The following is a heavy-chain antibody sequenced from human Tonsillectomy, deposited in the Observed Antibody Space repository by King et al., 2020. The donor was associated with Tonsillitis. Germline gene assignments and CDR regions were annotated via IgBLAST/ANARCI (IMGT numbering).Heavy chain of an antibody. D-gene: IGHD2-15*01. CDR3: AKAHRQYSLDY. CDR1: GFTFSAYV. V-gene: IGHV3-30*02. Sequence: VQLVESGGGVVQPGGSLILSCAASGFTFSAYVMHWVRQAPGKGLEWVAFIPFDGTTKYYADSVKGRFTISRDDSKNTLYLHMDSLNSEDTAVYYCAKAHRQYSLDYWGQGTLVTVSS. J-gene: IGHJ4*02. CDR2: IPFDGTTK.